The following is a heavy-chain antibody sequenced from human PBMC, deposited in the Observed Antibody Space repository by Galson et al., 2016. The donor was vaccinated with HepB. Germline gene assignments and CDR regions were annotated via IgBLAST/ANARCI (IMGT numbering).Heavy chain of an antibody. CDR2: ISYDGSNE. J-gene: IGHJ5*02. CDR3: AKELYYRGYHWFDP. V-gene: IGHV3-30*18. CDR1: GFTFSSYG. D-gene: IGHD5-12*01. Sequence: SLRLSCAASGFTFSSYGMPWVRQAPGKGLECLAVISYDGSNEYYADFVKGRFTISRDNSKNTLYLQMNSLRAEDTAVYYCAKELYYRGYHWFDPWGQGTLVTVSS.